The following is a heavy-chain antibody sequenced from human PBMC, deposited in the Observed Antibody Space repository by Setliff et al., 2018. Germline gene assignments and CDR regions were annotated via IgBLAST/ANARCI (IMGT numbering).Heavy chain of an antibody. CDR2: IYPGDSIT. D-gene: IGHD3-10*01. J-gene: IGHJ5*02. Sequence: GESLKTYCKGSGYSFSTCWIGWVRQMPGKGLEWMGIIYPGDSITRCSPSFQGQVTISVDKSINTAYLQWSSLRASDTAIYYCARHPYYYGSGTYLDNNNRWFDPWGQGTLVTVSS. CDR3: ARHPYYYGSGTYLDNNNRWFDP. CDR1: GYSFSTCW. V-gene: IGHV5-51*01.